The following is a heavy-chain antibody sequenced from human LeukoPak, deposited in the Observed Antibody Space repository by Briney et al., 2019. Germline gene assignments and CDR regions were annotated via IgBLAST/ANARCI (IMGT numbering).Heavy chain of an antibody. J-gene: IGHJ5*02. D-gene: IGHD2-2*01. V-gene: IGHV1-69*05. CDR2: IIPIFGTA. Sequence: SVKVSCKASGGTFSSYAISWVRQAPGQGLEWMGGIIPIFGTANYAQKFQGRVTITTDESTSTAYMELSSLRSEDTAVYYCARDRSPVPAAIQSWFDPWGQGTLVTVSS. CDR3: ARDRSPVPAAIQSWFDP. CDR1: GGTFSSYA.